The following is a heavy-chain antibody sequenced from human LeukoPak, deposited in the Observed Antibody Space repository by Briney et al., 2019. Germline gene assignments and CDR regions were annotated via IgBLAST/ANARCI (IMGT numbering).Heavy chain of an antibody. D-gene: IGHD3-3*01. CDR1: GGTFSSYA. CDR3: ARGQHYCDLWSGSPRLPSYNWFDP. Sequence: ASVRVSCKASGGTFSSYAISWVRQAPGQGLEWMGGIIPIFGTANYAQKFQGRVTITTDESTSTAYMELSSLRSEDTAVYYCARGQHYCDLWSGSPRLPSYNWFDPWGQGTLVTVSS. CDR2: IIPIFGTA. J-gene: IGHJ5*02. V-gene: IGHV1-69*05.